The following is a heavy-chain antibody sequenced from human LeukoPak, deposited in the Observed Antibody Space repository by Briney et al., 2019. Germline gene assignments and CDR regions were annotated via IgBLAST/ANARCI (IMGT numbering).Heavy chain of an antibody. V-gene: IGHV1-18*01. CDR2: ISAYNGNT. CDR3: ARAPIVGYLDY. Sequence: ASVKVSCKASGYTLTSYGISWARQAPGQGLEWMGWISAYNGNTNYAQKLQGRVTMTTDTSTSTAYMELRSLRSDDTAVYYCARAPIVGYLDYWGQGTLVTVSS. J-gene: IGHJ4*02. CDR1: GYTLTSYG. D-gene: IGHD3-22*01.